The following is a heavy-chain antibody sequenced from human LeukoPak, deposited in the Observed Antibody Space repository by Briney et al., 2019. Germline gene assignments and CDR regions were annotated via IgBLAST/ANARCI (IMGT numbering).Heavy chain of an antibody. CDR3: ARGPRVRFLEWLHRSAYFDY. CDR1: GGSFSGYY. Sequence: SETLSLTCAVYGGSFSGYYWSWIRQPPGKGLEWIGEINHSGSTNYNPSLKSRVTISVDTSKNQFSLKLSSVTAADTAVYYCARGPRVRFLEWLHRSAYFDYWGQGTLVTVSS. J-gene: IGHJ4*02. V-gene: IGHV4-34*01. CDR2: INHSGST. D-gene: IGHD3-3*01.